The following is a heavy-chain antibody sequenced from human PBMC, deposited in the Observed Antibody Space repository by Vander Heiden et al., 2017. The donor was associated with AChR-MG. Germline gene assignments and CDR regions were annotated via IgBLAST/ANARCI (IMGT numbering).Heavy chain of an antibody. CDR2: IKEDGSEK. V-gene: IGHV3-7*01. CDR3: ARCKAVAGRFYFDF. D-gene: IGHD6-19*01. CDR1: GFTVSSYW. Sequence: EVQVVEAGGDLVQPGGSRRLSCTASGFTVSSYWMTWVRQAPGKGLEWVANIKEDGSEKYYADSVKGRFTISRDTPMNSLFLQMNSLRVEDTAVYYCARCKAVAGRFYFDFWGQGTLVTVSS. J-gene: IGHJ4*02.